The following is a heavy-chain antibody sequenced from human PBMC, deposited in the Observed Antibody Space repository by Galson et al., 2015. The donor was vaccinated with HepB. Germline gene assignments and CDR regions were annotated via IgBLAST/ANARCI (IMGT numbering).Heavy chain of an antibody. Sequence: SVKVSCKASGYTFTSYDINWVRQATGQGLEWMGWMDPNSGNTGYAQKFQGRVTMTRNTSISTAYMELSSLRSEDTAVYYCARWFPYYDFWSGYHNYFDYWGQGTLVTVSS. J-gene: IGHJ4*02. V-gene: IGHV1-8*01. CDR2: MDPNSGNT. D-gene: IGHD3-3*01. CDR3: ARWFPYYDFWSGYHNYFDY. CDR1: GYTFTSYD.